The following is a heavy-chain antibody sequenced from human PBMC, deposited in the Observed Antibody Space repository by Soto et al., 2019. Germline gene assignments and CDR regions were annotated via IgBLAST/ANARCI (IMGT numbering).Heavy chain of an antibody. D-gene: IGHD2-21*02. Sequence: PGGSLRLSCAVSGFTFSRFWMGWVRQAPGRGLEWVANIQQDGSEKYYVDSVKGRFTMSKDNVKNSLCLQMNSLGAEDTAVYYCARVRYGGYSYYFDYWGQGALVTVSS. J-gene: IGHJ4*02. CDR2: IQQDGSEK. V-gene: IGHV3-7*03. CDR1: GFTFSRFW. CDR3: ARVRYGGYSYYFDY.